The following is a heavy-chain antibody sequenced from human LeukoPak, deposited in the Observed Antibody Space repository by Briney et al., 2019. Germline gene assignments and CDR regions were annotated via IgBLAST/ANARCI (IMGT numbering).Heavy chain of an antibody. CDR1: GFTFRSYW. J-gene: IGHJ4*02. D-gene: IGHD3-10*01. Sequence: GGRLRLSCAASGFTFRSYWMHWVRQAPGKGLVWVSHIHSDGSSTSYADSVQGRFTISRDNAKNTLYLQMNSLRAEDTAVYYCARHNYGYDYWGQGTLVTVSS. CDR2: IHSDGSST. CDR3: ARHNYGYDY. V-gene: IGHV3-74*01.